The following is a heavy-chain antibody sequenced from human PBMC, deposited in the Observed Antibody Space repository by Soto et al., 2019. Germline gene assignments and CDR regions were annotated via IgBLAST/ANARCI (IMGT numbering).Heavy chain of an antibody. CDR3: VMVDNYVTPTRQDV. D-gene: IGHD3-16*01. Sequence: QVQLVQSGDEVKKPGASVKVSCKASGYIFVNYGIAWVRQAPGQGLEWKGWISPYTGNTHSATKIQGMHTMTTDTSTSTAYMDLGSLTSDDTAVYYCVMVDNYVTPTRQDVWGQGTTVTVSS. CDR1: GYIFVNYG. V-gene: IGHV1-18*01. CDR2: ISPYTGNT. J-gene: IGHJ6*02.